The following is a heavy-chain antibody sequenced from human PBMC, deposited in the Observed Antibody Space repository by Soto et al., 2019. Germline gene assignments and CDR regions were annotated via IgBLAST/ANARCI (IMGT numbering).Heavy chain of an antibody. D-gene: IGHD6-19*01. CDR1: EFTFNTYW. V-gene: IGHV3-7*05. J-gene: IGHJ6*02. Sequence: EVQLVESGGDLVQPGGSLRLSCLASEFTFNTYWMNWVRQAPGRGLEWVANIKDGGSEKNYVDSVKGQFTISRDNAKDSLYLHMNRLRGEDTAVYFCARDWGTPGRGSAVGYYYHYGMDVWGQGTTVTVSS. CDR2: IKDGGSEK. CDR3: ARDWGTPGRGSAVGYYYHYGMDV.